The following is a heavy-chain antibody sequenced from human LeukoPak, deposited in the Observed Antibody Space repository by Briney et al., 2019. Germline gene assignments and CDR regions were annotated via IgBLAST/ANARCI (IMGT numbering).Heavy chain of an antibody. CDR1: GYTFTSYY. J-gene: IGHJ4*02. CDR2: INPSGGST. V-gene: IGHV1-46*01. CDR3: ATDRGSRPNLDY. D-gene: IGHD3-16*01. Sequence: ASVKVSCTASGYTFTSYYMHWVRQAPGQGLEWMGIINPSGGSTSYAQKFQGRVTMTRDMSTSTVYMELSSLRSEDTAAYYCATDRGSRPNLDYWGQGTLVTVSS.